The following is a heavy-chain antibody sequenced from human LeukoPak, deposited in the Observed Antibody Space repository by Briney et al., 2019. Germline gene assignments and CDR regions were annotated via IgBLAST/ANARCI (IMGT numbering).Heavy chain of an antibody. D-gene: IGHD2-2*01. CDR3: AKLYRYCSSTSCPNAFDI. CDR2: ISGSGDTT. V-gene: IGHV3-23*01. CDR1: EFTFSYYA. J-gene: IGHJ3*02. Sequence: GGSLRLSCAASEFTFSYYAMSWVRQAPGKGLDWVSVISGSGDTTYYADSVKGRFTISRDNSKNTLYLQMNSLRAEDTAVYYCAKLYRYCSSTSCPNAFDIWGQGTMVAVSS.